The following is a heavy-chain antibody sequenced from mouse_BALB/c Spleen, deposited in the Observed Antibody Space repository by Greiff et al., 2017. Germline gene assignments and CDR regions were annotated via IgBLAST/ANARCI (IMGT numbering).Heavy chain of an antibody. CDR1: GYTFTSYV. D-gene: IGHD1-2*01. CDR3: ARDYCGYDWYFDV. V-gene: IGHV1-14*01. CDR2: INPYNDGT. J-gene: IGHJ1*01. Sequence: VQLQQSGPELVKPGASVKMSCKASGYTFTSYVMHWVKQKPGQGLEWIGYINPYNDGTKYNEKFKGKATLTSDKSSSTAYMELSSLASEDSAVYYCARDYCGYDWYFDVWGAGTTVTGSS.